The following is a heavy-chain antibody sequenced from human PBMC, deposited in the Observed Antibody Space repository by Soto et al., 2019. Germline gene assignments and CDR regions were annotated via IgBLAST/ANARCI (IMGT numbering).Heavy chain of an antibody. Sequence: QVQLAQSGAEVKKRGSSVKVSCRVSGGTFNNYAISWVRQAPGEGLEWMGGIIPAFGTPKYAQRLQDRVTSSAHVYAATAYMELTSLRSDDTAVYYCARDTREITRVRGVIPYYISHMDVWGPGTTVAVSS. V-gene: IGHV1-69*01. D-gene: IGHD3-10*01. CDR3: ARDTREITRVRGVIPYYISHMDV. CDR1: GGTFNNYA. CDR2: IIPAFGTP. J-gene: IGHJ6*02.